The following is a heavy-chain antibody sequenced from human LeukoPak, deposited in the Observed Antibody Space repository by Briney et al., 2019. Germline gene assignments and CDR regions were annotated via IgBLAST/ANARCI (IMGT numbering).Heavy chain of an antibody. D-gene: IGHD3-10*01. Sequence: GGSLRLSCAASGFTFSSYSMNWVRQAPGKGLEWVSSISSSSSYIYYADSVKGRFTISRDNAKNSLYLQMNSLRAEDTAVYYCARSSTNIELLWFGESHFDYWGQGTLVTVSS. CDR1: GFTFSSYS. J-gene: IGHJ4*02. CDR3: ARSSTNIELLWFGESHFDY. CDR2: ISSSSSYI. V-gene: IGHV3-21*04.